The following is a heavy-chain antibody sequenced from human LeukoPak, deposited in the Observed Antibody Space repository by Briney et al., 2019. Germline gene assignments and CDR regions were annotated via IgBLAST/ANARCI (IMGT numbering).Heavy chain of an antibody. CDR1: GFTFSSYA. D-gene: IGHD3-10*01. CDR2: ISSNGGGT. Sequence: GGSLRLSCSASGFTFSSYAMHWVRQAPGKGLEYVSAISSNGGGTYYADSVKGRFTISRDNSKNTLYLQMSSLRAEDTAVYYCVKGRMVRGVTYYYYGMDVWGKGTTVTVSS. V-gene: IGHV3-64D*06. CDR3: VKGRMVRGVTYYYYGMDV. J-gene: IGHJ6*04.